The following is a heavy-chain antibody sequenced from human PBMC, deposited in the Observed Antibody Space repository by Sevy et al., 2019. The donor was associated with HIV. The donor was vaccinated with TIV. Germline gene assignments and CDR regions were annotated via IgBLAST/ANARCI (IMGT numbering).Heavy chain of an antibody. V-gene: IGHV4-59*01. CDR1: GDSISGYY. Sequence: SETLSLTCTVSGDSISGYYWNWIRQPPGKGLEWIGYIFYSRSTNYSPSLKSRVTISKDTSKNQFSLKLSSVTAADTALYYCARGAPNYYYAMDVWVQGTTVTVS. J-gene: IGHJ6*02. CDR3: ARGAPNYYYAMDV. CDR2: IFYSRST.